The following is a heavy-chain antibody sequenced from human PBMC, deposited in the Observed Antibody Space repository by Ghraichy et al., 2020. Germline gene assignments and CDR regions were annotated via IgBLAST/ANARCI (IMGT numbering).Heavy chain of an antibody. CDR2: ISGSGGST. CDR1: GFTFSSYA. J-gene: IGHJ4*02. V-gene: IGHV3-23*01. CDR3: AKDPGGYYDSSGYYDY. Sequence: GESLNISCAASGFTFSSYAMSWVRQAPGKGLEWVSAISGSGGSTYYADSVKGRFTISRDNSKNTLYLQMNSLRAEDTAVYYCAKDPGGYYDSSGYYDYWGQGTLVTVSS. D-gene: IGHD3-22*01.